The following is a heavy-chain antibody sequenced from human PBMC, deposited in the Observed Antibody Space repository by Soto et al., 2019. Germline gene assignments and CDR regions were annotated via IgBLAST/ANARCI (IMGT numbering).Heavy chain of an antibody. CDR1: GGSISSGGYY. Sequence: QVQLQESGPGLVKPSQTLSLTCTVSGGSISSGGYYWSWIRQHPGKGLEWIGYIYYSGSTYYNPSLKRRVSISVATSKNQFSLKLSSVTAADTAVYYCARGGGGEPDFDYWGQGTLVTVSS. CDR3: ARGGGGEPDFDY. D-gene: IGHD1-26*01. CDR2: IYYSGST. J-gene: IGHJ4*02. V-gene: IGHV4-31*03.